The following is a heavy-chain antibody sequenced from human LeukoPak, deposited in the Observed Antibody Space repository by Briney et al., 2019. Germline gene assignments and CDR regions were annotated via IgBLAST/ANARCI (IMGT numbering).Heavy chain of an antibody. CDR2: ISYDGSNK. V-gene: IGHV3-30-3*01. J-gene: IGHJ6*02. D-gene: IGHD6-19*01. Sequence: HPGGSLRLSCAASGFTFSSYAMHWVRQAPGKGLEWVAVISYDGSNKYYADSVKGRFTISRDNSKNTLYLQMNSLRAEDTAVYYCARENGAYSSGWYSGFGPLVSLFTTNYYYGMDVWGQGTTVTVSS. CDR1: GFTFSSYA. CDR3: ARENGAYSSGWYSGFGPLVSLFTTNYYYGMDV.